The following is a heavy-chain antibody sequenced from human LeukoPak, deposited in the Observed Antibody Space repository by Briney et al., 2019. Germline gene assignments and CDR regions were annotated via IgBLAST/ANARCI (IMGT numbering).Heavy chain of an antibody. CDR2: IYNTGST. V-gene: IGHV4-59*01. Sequence: TSETLSLTCTVSGGSISTYYWSWIRQPPGKGLEWIGYIYNTGSTNYNPSLKSRVTISVDTSKNQFSLKLSSVTAADTAVYYCARLQATVTIHAYFDYWGQGTLVTVSS. CDR1: GGSISTYY. CDR3: ARLQATVTIHAYFDY. D-gene: IGHD4-17*01. J-gene: IGHJ4*01.